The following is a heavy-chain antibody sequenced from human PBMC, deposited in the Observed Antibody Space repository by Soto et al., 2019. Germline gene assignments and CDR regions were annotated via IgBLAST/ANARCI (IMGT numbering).Heavy chain of an antibody. Sequence: SETLSLTCTVSGGSISSSSYYWGWIRQPPGKGLEWIGSIYYSGSTYYNPSLKSRVTISVDTSKNQFSLKLSSVTAADTAVYYCARHQGCTNGVCLNYYYYYGMDVWGQGTTVTVSS. CDR1: GGSISSSSYY. J-gene: IGHJ6*02. CDR3: ARHQGCTNGVCLNYYYYYGMDV. V-gene: IGHV4-39*01. D-gene: IGHD2-8*01. CDR2: IYYSGST.